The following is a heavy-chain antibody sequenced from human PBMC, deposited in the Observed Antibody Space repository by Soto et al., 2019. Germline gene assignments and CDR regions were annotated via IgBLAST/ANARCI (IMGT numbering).Heavy chain of an antibody. CDR1: GYSFTKYW. Sequence: GESLKISCKGSGYSFTKYWIGWVRQMPGKGLVWMGIIYPGDSDTKYSPSFQGQVTISADRSISTAYLQWSSLEASDTAMYYCVTLDRTNSWSGFDYLGQGTLVTVSS. D-gene: IGHD6-13*01. CDR3: VTLDRTNSWSGFDY. J-gene: IGHJ4*01. V-gene: IGHV5-51*01. CDR2: IYPGDSDT.